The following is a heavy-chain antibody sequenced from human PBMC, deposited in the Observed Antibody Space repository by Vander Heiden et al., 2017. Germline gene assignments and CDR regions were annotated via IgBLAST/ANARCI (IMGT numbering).Heavy chain of an antibody. J-gene: IGHJ3*02. Sequence: QEPLVQSGAEGKKPGASVEVSCKVSGDTFTSVEITWVRQASGQGLEWMGWMRSNGANTGYAQKFQGRVTMTRETSINAACMELSSLRSDDTAVYYCERNKWGLSIWGQGTVVTVSS. CDR1: GDTFTSVE. D-gene: IGHD7-27*01. CDR3: ERNKWGLSI. CDR2: MRSNGANT. V-gene: IGHV1-8*01.